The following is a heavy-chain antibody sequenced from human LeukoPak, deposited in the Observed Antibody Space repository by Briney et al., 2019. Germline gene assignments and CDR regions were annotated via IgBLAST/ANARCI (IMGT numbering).Heavy chain of an antibody. CDR2: ISWNSGSI. CDR1: GFTFDDYA. Sequence: PGRSLRLSCAASGFTFDDYAMHWVRQAPGKGLEWVSGISWNSGSIGYADSVKGRFIISRDNAKNSLYLQMNSLRAEDTALYYCAKSFGPSTAGTTDYWGQGTLVTVSS. D-gene: IGHD6-13*01. J-gene: IGHJ4*02. CDR3: AKSFGPSTAGTTDY. V-gene: IGHV3-9*01.